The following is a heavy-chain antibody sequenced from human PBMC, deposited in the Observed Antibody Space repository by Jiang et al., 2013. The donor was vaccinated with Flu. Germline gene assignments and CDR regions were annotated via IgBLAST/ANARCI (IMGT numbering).Heavy chain of an antibody. V-gene: IGHV3-15*01. D-gene: IGHD3-22*01. CDR3: LLLRSMIVVVNGDDY. CDR2: TT. J-gene: IGHJ4*02. Sequence: TTDYAAPVKGRFTISRDDSKNTLYLQMNSLKTEDTAVYYCLLLRSMIVVVNGDDYWGQGTLVTVSS.